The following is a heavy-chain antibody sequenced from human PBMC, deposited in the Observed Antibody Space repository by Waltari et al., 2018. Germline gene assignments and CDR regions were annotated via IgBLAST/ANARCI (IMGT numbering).Heavy chain of an antibody. CDR2: IYYSGST. V-gene: IGHV4-59*01. CDR1: GGSISSYY. CDR3: AVRAGGGIYGMDV. Sequence: QVQLQESGPGLVKPSETLSLTCTVSGGSISSYYWSWIRQPPGKGLEWIGYIYYSGSTNYNPSRNSRVTISVDTSKNQFSLKLSSVTAADTAVYYCAVRAGGGIYGMDVWGQGTTVTVSS. J-gene: IGHJ6*02. D-gene: IGHD2-21*01.